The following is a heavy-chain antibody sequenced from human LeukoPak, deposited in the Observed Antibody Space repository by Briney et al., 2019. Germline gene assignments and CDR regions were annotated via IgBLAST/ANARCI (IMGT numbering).Heavy chain of an antibody. V-gene: IGHV3-23*01. CDR3: AKDPVLLWFGELLDDNWFDP. CDR2: ISGSGGST. J-gene: IGHJ5*02. D-gene: IGHD3-10*01. CDR1: GFTFSSYA. Sequence: PGGSLRLSCAASGFTFSSYAMSWVRQAPGKGLEWVSAISGSGGSTYYADSVKGRFTISRDNSKNTLYLQMNSLRAEDTAVYYCAKDPVLLWFGELLDDNWFDPWGQGTLSPSPQ.